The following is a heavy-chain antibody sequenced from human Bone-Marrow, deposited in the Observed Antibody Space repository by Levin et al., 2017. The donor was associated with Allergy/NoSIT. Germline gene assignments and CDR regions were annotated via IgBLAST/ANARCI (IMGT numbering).Heavy chain of an antibody. CDR3: AIGHRQQHLDGYRFDP. J-gene: IGHJ5*02. CDR2: VYYSGST. D-gene: IGHD2-21*02. CDR1: GVSITNNDYY. V-gene: IGHV4-39*06. Sequence: SETLTLTCSVSGVSITNNDYYWTWIRQPPGKGLEWIGIVYYSGSTYFNPSLKNRVTMSKDTAQNRFTLNLRSATAADTGVYYCAIGHRQQHLDGYRFDPWGRGTLVTVSS.